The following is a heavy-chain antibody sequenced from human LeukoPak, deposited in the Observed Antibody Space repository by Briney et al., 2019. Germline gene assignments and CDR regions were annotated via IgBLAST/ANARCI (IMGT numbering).Heavy chain of an antibody. D-gene: IGHD3-3*01. Sequence: PSETLSLTCNVSGDAVINNHYYWGWIRQSPGKGLEWIANIFYSGALFSRGDTYYNPSLKSRVTISVDTSKNQFSLKVRSVTAADTAVYYCASLASAITIFGVVRDYWGQGTLVTVSS. J-gene: IGHJ4*02. CDR1: GDAVINNHYY. V-gene: IGHV4-39*07. CDR3: ASLASAITIFGVVRDY. CDR2: IFYSGALFSRGDT.